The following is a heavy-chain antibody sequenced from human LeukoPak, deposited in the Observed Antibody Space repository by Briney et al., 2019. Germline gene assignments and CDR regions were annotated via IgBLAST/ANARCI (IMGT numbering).Heavy chain of an antibody. Sequence: GASVKVSCTASGYTLTSYGISWVRQAPGQGLEWMGWINTYNGITNYAQKFQGRITMTTDTSTNTAYMDLRSLRPDDTAMYYCTRVSISGTPTRDYWGQGTLVTVSS. V-gene: IGHV1-18*01. CDR1: GYTLTSYG. D-gene: IGHD1-20*01. CDR3: TRVSISGTPTRDY. CDR2: INTYNGIT. J-gene: IGHJ4*02.